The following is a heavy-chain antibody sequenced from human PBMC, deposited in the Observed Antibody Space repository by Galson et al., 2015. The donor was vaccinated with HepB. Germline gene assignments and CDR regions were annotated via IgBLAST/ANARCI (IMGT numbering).Heavy chain of an antibody. V-gene: IGHV3-23*01. CDR2: IRGSGGST. D-gene: IGHD2-21*02. J-gene: IGHJ4*02. Sequence: SLRLSCAASGFIFSSYAMSWVRQAPGKGLEWVSAIRGSGGSTYYADSVKGRFTISRDNSKNTLYLQMNSLRAEDTAVYYCAKDRGPAIVVVTATDYWGQGTLVTVSS. CDR1: GFIFSSYA. CDR3: AKDRGPAIVVVTATDY.